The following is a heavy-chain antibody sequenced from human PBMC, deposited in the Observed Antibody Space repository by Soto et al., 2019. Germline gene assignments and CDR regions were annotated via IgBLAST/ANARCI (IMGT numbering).Heavy chain of an antibody. Sequence: ASVKVSCKASGYTFTSYYMHWVRQAPGQGLEWMGIINPNSGGTKYAPKFQGGVTMTRDTSITTAYMELSRLRSGDTAVYYCAREPATAKPEGVDFWGQGTLVTVSS. CDR2: INPNSGGT. D-gene: IGHD1-1*01. V-gene: IGHV1-2*02. J-gene: IGHJ4*02. CDR1: GYTFTSYY. CDR3: AREPATAKPEGVDF.